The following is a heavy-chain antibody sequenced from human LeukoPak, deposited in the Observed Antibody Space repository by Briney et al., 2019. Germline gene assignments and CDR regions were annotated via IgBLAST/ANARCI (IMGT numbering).Heavy chain of an antibody. CDR1: GGTFSSYA. D-gene: IGHD3-9*01. Sequence: SVKVSCKASGGTFSSYAISWVRQAPGQGLEWMGGIIPIFGTANYAQKFQGRVTITADESTSTAYMGLRSLSSEDTAVYYCARGRGLHYDILAGYALYFDYWGQGTLVTVSS. CDR2: IIPIFGTA. V-gene: IGHV1-69*13. J-gene: IGHJ4*02. CDR3: ARGRGLHYDILAGYALYFDY.